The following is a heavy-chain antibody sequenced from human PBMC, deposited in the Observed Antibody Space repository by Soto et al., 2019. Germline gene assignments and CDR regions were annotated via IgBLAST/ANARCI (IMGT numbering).Heavy chain of an antibody. CDR2: ISGSGGTT. Sequence: PGGSLRLSCAASRFTFSSYAMCWARQAPGKGLEWVSAISGSGGTTFYADSVKGRFAISRDNSNNTLHLQMSSLRAEDTALYFCAKQRAGFGSGSDTYYFDSWGQGTLVTVSS. J-gene: IGHJ4*02. CDR3: AKQRAGFGSGSDTYYFDS. CDR1: RFTFSSYA. D-gene: IGHD3-10*01. V-gene: IGHV3-23*01.